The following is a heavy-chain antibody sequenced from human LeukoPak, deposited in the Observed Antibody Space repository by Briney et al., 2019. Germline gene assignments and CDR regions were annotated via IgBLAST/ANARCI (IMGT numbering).Heavy chain of an antibody. J-gene: IGHJ4*02. Sequence: GGSLRLSCAASGFMFSDYFMSWIRQAPGKGLEWVSTINGSGGSTYYSDSVKGRFTISRDNSKNTMNLQMSGLRAEDTALYYCAKRSEFNYFDYWGRGTLVTVSS. CDR2: INGSGGST. CDR1: GFMFSDYF. V-gene: IGHV3-23*01. CDR3: AKRSEFNYFDY.